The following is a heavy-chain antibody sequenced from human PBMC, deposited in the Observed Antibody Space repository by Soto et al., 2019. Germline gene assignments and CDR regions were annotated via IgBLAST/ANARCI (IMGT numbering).Heavy chain of an antibody. V-gene: IGHV4-39*07. D-gene: IGHD4-17*01. CDR3: ARTTAVPNTLRSRYFFDY. CDR1: GGSISSSSYY. Sequence: SETLSLTCTVHGGSISSSSYYWGWIRQPPGKGLEWIGSIYYSGSTNYNPSLKSRVTISVDLSKNQFSLGLSSVTTADTALYYCARTTAVPNTLRSRYFFDYWGQGTLVTVSS. J-gene: IGHJ4*02. CDR2: IYYSGST.